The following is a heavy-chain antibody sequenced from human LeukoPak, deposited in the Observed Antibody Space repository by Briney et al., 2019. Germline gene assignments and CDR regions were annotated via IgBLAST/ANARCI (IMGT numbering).Heavy chain of an antibody. D-gene: IGHD4-23*01. J-gene: IGHJ4*02. V-gene: IGHV3-23*01. CDR2: ISRSGDTT. CDR1: GFTFSIYA. Sequence: GGSLRLSCTGSGFTFSIYAMSWVRQAPGEGLEWVSGISRSGDTTYYADSVRGRFTISRDNSKNTLYLQLSSPRAEDTAVYYCAKTSGGNYWGQGILVTVPS. CDR3: AKTSGGNY.